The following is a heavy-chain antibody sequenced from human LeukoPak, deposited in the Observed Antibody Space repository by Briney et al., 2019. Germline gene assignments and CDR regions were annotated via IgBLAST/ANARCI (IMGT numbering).Heavy chain of an antibody. CDR3: ARTFDRGWHFDY. Sequence: GGSLRLSCAASGFTVSSNHMTWVRQAPGKGLEWVSVIYSDGRAYYADSVKGRFTVSRDNSRSTLFLQMNSLRAEDTAVYYCARTFDRGWHFDYWGQGTLVTASS. D-gene: IGHD6-19*01. V-gene: IGHV3-53*01. CDR2: IYSDGRA. CDR1: GFTVSSNH. J-gene: IGHJ4*02.